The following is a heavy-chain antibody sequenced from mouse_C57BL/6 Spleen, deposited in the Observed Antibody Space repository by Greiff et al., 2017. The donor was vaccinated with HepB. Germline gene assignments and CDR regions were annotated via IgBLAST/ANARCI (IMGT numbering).Heavy chain of an antibody. Sequence: VQLQQPGTELVKPGASVKLSCKASGYTFTSYWMHWVKQRPGQGLEWIGNINPSNGGTNYNEKFKSKATLTVDKSSSTAYMQLSSLTSEDSAVYYCAISFPHYYGSSYSYYFDYWGQGTTLTVSS. J-gene: IGHJ2*01. V-gene: IGHV1-53*01. CDR3: AISFPHYYGSSYSYYFDY. CDR1: GYTFTSYW. CDR2: INPSNGGT. D-gene: IGHD1-1*01.